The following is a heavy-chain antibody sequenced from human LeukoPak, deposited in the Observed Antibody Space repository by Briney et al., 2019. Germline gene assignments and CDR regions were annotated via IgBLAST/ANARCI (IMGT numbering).Heavy chain of an antibody. CDR1: GFTFSSYA. V-gene: IGHV3-23*01. Sequence: PGGSLRLSCAASGFTFSSYAMSWVRQAPGKGLEWVSSISGSGGGTYYADSVKGGFSISRDNSKNTLYLEMNSLRAEDTAIYYCAKTLTFYYGSGSDYFDSWGQGTLVTVSS. J-gene: IGHJ4*02. CDR3: AKTLTFYYGSGSDYFDS. D-gene: IGHD3-10*01. CDR2: ISGSGGGT.